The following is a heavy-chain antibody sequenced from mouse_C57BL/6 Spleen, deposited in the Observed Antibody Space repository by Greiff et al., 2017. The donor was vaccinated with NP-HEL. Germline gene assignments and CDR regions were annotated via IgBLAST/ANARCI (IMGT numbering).Heavy chain of an antibody. Sequence: VKLQQPGAELVKPGASVKMSCKASGYTFTSYWITWVKQRPGQGLEWIGDIYPGSGSTNYNEKFKSKATLTVDTSSSTAYMQLSSLTSEDSAVYYCANYDYDVGYYFDYWGQGTTLTVSS. V-gene: IGHV1-55*01. CDR2: IYPGSGST. CDR1: GYTFTSYW. D-gene: IGHD2-4*01. CDR3: ANYDYDVGYYFDY. J-gene: IGHJ2*01.